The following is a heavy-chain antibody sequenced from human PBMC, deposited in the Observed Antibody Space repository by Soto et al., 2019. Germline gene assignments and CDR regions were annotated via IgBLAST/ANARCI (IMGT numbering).Heavy chain of an antibody. V-gene: IGHV4-4*02. CDR2: IYHSGST. Sequence: PSETLSLTCAVSGGSISSSNWWSWVRQPPGKGLEWIGEIYHSGSTNYNPSLKSRVTISVDKSKNQFSLKLSSVTAADTAVYYCARGSCSSTSCYYYYYGMDVWGQGTTVTVSS. CDR3: ARGSCSSTSCYYYYYGMDV. D-gene: IGHD2-2*01. CDR1: GGSISSSNW. J-gene: IGHJ6*02.